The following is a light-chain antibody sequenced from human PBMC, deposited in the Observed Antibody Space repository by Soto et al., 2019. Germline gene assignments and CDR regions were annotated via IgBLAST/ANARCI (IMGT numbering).Light chain of an antibody. Sequence: SYELTQPPSVSVAPGQTATITCGGDSIGSKSVHWYQQKPGQAPVVVVYHDSDRPSGIPERFSGSNSGNTATLTISRVEAGDEAVYSFQVWDNNSDHVVFGGGTQLTVL. CDR2: HDS. CDR1: SIGSKS. CDR3: QVWDNNSDHVV. V-gene: IGLV3-21*02. J-gene: IGLJ2*01.